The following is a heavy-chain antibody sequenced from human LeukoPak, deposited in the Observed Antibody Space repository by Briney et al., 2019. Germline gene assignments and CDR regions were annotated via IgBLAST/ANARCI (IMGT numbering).Heavy chain of an antibody. V-gene: IGHV3-53*04. CDR2: IYSGGST. D-gene: IGHD3-22*01. CDR1: GFTVSSNY. J-gene: IGHJ6*02. CDR3: ARDYYDEDYYYYYGMDV. Sequence: GGSLRLSCAASGFTVSSNYMSWVRQAPGKGLEWVSVIYSGGSTYYADSVKGRFTISRHNSKNTLYLQMNSLRAEDTAVYYCARDYYDEDYYYYYGMDVWGQGTTVTVCS.